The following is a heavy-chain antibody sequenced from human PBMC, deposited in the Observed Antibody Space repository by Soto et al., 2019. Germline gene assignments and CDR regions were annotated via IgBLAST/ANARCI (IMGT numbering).Heavy chain of an antibody. V-gene: IGHV5-10-1*01. CDR1: GYTFTSYW. CDR2: IDPSNSYT. J-gene: IGHJ6*02. Sequence: GESLKISCQVFGYTFTSYWITWVRQMPGKGLEWMGRIDPSNSYTNYSPSFQGHVTISADKSISTAYLQWSSLKASDTAMYYCARPGRMLLYGMDVWGQGTTVTVSS. CDR3: ARPGRMLLYGMDV. D-gene: IGHD2-15*01.